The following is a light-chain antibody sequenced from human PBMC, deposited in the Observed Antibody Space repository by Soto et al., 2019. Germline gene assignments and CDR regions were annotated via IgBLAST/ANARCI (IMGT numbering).Light chain of an antibody. V-gene: IGKV1-5*01. J-gene: IGKJ1*01. CDR1: QSISSW. CDR3: QHQGT. Sequence: DIQMTQSPSTLSASVGDRVTITCRASQSISSWLAWYQQKPGKAPKLLIYDASSLESGDPSRFSGSGSGTEFTLTIRSLQPDHFATYYCQHQGTFGQGPKVEIK. CDR2: DAS.